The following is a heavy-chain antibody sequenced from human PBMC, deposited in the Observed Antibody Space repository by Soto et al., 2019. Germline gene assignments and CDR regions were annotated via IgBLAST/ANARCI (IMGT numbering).Heavy chain of an antibody. CDR1: GGSISSSNW. Sequence: QVQLQESGPGLVKPSGTLSLTCAVSGGSISSSNWWSWVRQPPGKGLEWIGEIYHSGSTNYNPSLKRRVTLSVDKSNILFALKLSSVPAAGTAVYYCAREPRKDYGDGPGMDVWGQGTTVTVSS. J-gene: IGHJ6*02. CDR3: AREPRKDYGDGPGMDV. V-gene: IGHV4-4*02. D-gene: IGHD4-17*01. CDR2: IYHSGST.